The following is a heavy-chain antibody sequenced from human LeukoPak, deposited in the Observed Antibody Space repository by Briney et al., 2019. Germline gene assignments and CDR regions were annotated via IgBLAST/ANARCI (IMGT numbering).Heavy chain of an antibody. Sequence: GGSLRLSCTASGFNIDGYAMHWVRHAPGKGLEWVSQISWNSASVGCADSLKGRCTISRDNAKNSLYLQMDSLRPEDTAFYYCARLGYSSSWNWFDPWGQGTLVTVSS. CDR1: GFNIDGYA. J-gene: IGHJ5*02. CDR2: ISWNSASV. D-gene: IGHD6-13*01. V-gene: IGHV3-9*01. CDR3: ARLGYSSSWNWFDP.